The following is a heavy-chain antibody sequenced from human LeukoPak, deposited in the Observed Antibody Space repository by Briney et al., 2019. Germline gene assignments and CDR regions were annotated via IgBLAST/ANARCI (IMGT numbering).Heavy chain of an antibody. CDR2: FSGGDGSP. V-gene: IGHV3-23*01. J-gene: IGHJ4*02. CDR3: AKNGWLRSSGLWGDY. CDR1: GFTFSSYA. Sequence: GGSLRLSCVASGFTFSSYAMTWFRQAPGKGLEWVSSFSGGDGSPYHADSVKGRFTISRDNSKSTLYLQMNSLRAEDTAIYYCAKNGWLRSSGLWGDYWGQGALVTVFS. D-gene: IGHD5-12*01.